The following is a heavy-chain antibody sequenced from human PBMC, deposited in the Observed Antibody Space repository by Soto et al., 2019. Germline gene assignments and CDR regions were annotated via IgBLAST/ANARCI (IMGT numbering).Heavy chain of an antibody. CDR2: INPSGGST. Sequence: AASVKVSCKASGYTFTSYYMHWVRQAPGQGLEWMGIINPSGGSTSYAQKFQGRVTMTRDTSTSTVYMELSSLRSEDTAVYYCARDIGYGSGSYYPFVYWGQGTLVTVSS. D-gene: IGHD3-10*01. CDR3: ARDIGYGSGSYYPFVY. CDR1: GYTFTSYY. V-gene: IGHV1-46*01. J-gene: IGHJ4*02.